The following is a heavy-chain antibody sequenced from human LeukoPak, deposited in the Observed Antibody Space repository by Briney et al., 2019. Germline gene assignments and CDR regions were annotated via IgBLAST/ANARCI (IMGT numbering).Heavy chain of an antibody. Sequence: GGSLRLSCAASGVTVSSNYMSWVRQAPGKGREWVSIIYSGGNTYYADSVKGRFTVSRDGSKNTLSLQMNSLRAEDTAVYYCVSHSDSLTSYSFDYWGRGTLVTVSS. V-gene: IGHV3-53*01. CDR1: GVTVSSNY. J-gene: IGHJ4*02. D-gene: IGHD3-9*01. CDR2: IYSGGNT. CDR3: VSHSDSLTSYSFDY.